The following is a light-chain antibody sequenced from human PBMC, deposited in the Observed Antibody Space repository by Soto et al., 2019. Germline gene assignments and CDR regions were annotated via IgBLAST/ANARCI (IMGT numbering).Light chain of an antibody. CDR2: KAS. V-gene: IGKV1-5*03. CDR1: QSISSW. J-gene: IGKJ1*01. Sequence: DIQMTQSPSTLSASVGDRVTITCRASQSISSWLAWYQQKPGKAPKLLIYKASSLESGVPSRFSGSGSGTEFTLTISCLQPDDFATYYCQQYNSYSRTFGKGPKVEIK. CDR3: QQYNSYSRT.